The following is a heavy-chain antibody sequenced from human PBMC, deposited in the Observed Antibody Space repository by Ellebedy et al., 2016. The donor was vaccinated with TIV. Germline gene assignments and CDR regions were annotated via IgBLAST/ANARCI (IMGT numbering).Heavy chain of an antibody. CDR1: GFPFRSYG. Sequence: GESLKISCTASGFPFRSYGMHWVRQAPGKGLEWVAVIWYDGNKKYYADSVRGRFTISRDNSKNTLYLQMNSLRVEDTAVYYCARDQWLGRAYYFDYWGQGTLVTVSS. CDR2: IWYDGNKK. J-gene: IGHJ4*02. V-gene: IGHV3-33*01. D-gene: IGHD6-19*01. CDR3: ARDQWLGRAYYFDY.